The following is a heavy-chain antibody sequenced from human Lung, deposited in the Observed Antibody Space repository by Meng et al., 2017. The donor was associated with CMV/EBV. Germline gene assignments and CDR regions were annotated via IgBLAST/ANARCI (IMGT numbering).Heavy chain of an antibody. Sequence: ESLKISXAASGFTFSSYSMNWVRQAPGKGLEWVSSISNSGAYIYYADSVKGRFSISRDNAQNSLYLHMNSLRAEDTAVYYCTRDVSPRSSAYFAIYYFYALDVWGKGTXVNVSS. D-gene: IGHD2-21*01. CDR1: GFTFSSYS. V-gene: IGHV3-21*01. CDR3: TRDVSPRSSAYFAIYYFYALDV. CDR2: ISNSGAYI. J-gene: IGHJ6*04.